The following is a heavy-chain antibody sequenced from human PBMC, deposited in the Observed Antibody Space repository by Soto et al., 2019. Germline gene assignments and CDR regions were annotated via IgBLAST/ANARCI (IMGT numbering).Heavy chain of an antibody. V-gene: IGHV3-33*01. CDR1: GFTFSSYG. J-gene: IGHJ4*02. D-gene: IGHD3-3*01. CDR3: ARDSDITIFGVVIIEPYFDY. Sequence: SLRLSCAASGFTFSSYGMHWVRQAPGKGLEWVAVIWYDGSNKYYADSVKGRFTISRDNSKNTLYLQMNSLRAEDTAVYYCARDSDITIFGVVIIEPYFDYWGQGTLVTVSS. CDR2: IWYDGSNK.